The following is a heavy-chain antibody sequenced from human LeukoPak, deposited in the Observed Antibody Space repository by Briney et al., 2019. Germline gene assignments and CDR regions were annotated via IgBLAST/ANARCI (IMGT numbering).Heavy chain of an antibody. CDR1: GDSVTSNSAA. Sequence: PSQTLSLTCAISGDSVTSNSAAWNWIRQSPSRGLEWLGRTYYRSKWYNDYAVSVKSRITINPDTSKNQFSLQLNSVTPEDTAVYYCARDLPIAAAVYYYYGMDVRGQGTTVTVSS. CDR2: TYYRSKWYN. V-gene: IGHV6-1*01. CDR3: ARDLPIAAAVYYYYGMDV. D-gene: IGHD6-13*01. J-gene: IGHJ6*02.